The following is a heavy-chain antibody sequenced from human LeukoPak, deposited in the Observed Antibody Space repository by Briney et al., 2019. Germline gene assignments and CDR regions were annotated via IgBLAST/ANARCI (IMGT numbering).Heavy chain of an antibody. Sequence: HPGGSLRLSCAASGFTFSSYAMSWVRQAPGKGLEWVSAISGSGGSTYYADSVKGRFTISRDNSKNTLYLQMNSLRAEDTAVYYCAKYQRRLVLGYFDYWGQGTLVTVSS. D-gene: IGHD3-22*01. J-gene: IGHJ4*02. CDR3: AKYQRRLVLGYFDY. CDR2: ISGSGGST. CDR1: GFTFSSYA. V-gene: IGHV3-23*01.